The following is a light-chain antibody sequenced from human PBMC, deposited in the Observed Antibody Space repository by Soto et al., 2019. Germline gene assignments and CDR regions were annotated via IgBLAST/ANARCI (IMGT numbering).Light chain of an antibody. CDR1: QSISSW. V-gene: IGKV1-5*01. CDR2: DAS. Sequence: GDRVTITCRASQSISSWLAWYQQKPGKAPKLLIYDASSLESGVPSRFSGSGSGTEFTLTISSLQPDDFATYYCQQYNSYSWTFGQGTKVDSK. CDR3: QQYNSYSWT. J-gene: IGKJ1*01.